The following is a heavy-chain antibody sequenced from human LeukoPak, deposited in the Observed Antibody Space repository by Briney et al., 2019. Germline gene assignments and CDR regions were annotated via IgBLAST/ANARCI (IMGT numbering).Heavy chain of an antibody. J-gene: IGHJ4*02. V-gene: IGHV4-39*02. D-gene: IGHD2-2*03. Sequence: KASETLSLTCTVSGGSISSSSYYWGWIRQPPGKGLEWIGSIYYSGSTYYNPSLKSRVTISVDTSKNQFSLKLSSVTAADTAVYYCARDPMDRRRNDYWGQGTLVTVSS. CDR1: GGSISSSSYY. CDR3: ARDPMDRRRNDY. CDR2: IYYSGST.